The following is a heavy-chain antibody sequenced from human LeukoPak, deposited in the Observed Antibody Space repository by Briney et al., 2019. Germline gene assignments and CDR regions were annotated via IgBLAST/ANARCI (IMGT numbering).Heavy chain of an antibody. J-gene: IGHJ4*02. CDR2: VSGSGGST. Sequence: GGSLRLSCAASGFTFSTYDMSWVRQAPGKGLEWVSGVSGSGGSTYYADSVKGHFTISRDNSKNTLYLQMNSLRAEDTAVYYCAREMFSSSWYGTFDYWGQGTLVTVSS. CDR1: GFTFSTYD. D-gene: IGHD6-13*01. V-gene: IGHV3-23*01. CDR3: AREMFSSSWYGTFDY.